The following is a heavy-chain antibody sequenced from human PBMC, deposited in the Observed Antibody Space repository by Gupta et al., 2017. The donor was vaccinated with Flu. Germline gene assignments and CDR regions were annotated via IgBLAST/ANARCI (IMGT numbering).Heavy chain of an antibody. D-gene: IGHD3-16*02. CDR1: GGSLSGHF. V-gene: IGHV4-34*01. J-gene: IGHJ5*01. Sequence: QVQLQQWGAGMLKPSETLFLTCGVHGGSLSGHFWNWIRQPPGKGLEWLGEINESGFSNYSPSLKSRITLSVETSKYQFFLNLTSVTAADTAIYYCARKGRGVLVGLDSWGQGALVTVSS. CDR2: INESGFS. CDR3: ARKGRGVLVGLDS.